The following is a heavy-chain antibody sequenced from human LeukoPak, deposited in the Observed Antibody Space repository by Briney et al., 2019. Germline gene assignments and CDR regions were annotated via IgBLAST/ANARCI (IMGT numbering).Heavy chain of an antibody. D-gene: IGHD1-14*01. CDR2: ISGSGGST. CDR3: ARTEKGAFDI. J-gene: IGHJ3*02. Sequence: GGSLRLSCAASGFTFSSYAMSWVRQAPGKGLEWVSAISGSGGSTYYADSVKGRLTISRDNAKNSLYLQMNSLRAEDTAVYYCARTEKGAFDIWGQGTMVTVSS. CDR1: GFTFSSYA. V-gene: IGHV3-23*01.